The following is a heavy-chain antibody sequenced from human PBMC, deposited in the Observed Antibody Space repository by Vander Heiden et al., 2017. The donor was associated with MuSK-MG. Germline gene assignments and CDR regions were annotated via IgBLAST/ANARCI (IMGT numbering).Heavy chain of an antibody. CDR1: GFTFSSYA. V-gene: IGHV3-23*01. Sequence: EVQLLESGGGLVQPGGSLRLSCAASGFTFSSYAMSWCRQAPGKGLEWVSAISGSGGSTYCADSVKGRFTISRDNSKNALYLQMNSLRGEDTAVYYCAKNFARDAFDIWGQGTMVTVSS. J-gene: IGHJ3*02. CDR3: AKNFARDAFDI. CDR2: ISGSGGST. D-gene: IGHD1-7*01.